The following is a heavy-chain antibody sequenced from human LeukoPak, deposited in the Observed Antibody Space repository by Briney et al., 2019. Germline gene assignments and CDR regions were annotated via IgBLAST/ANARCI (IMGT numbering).Heavy chain of an antibody. V-gene: IGHV3-11*06. CDR1: GFTFSAYY. CDR3: ARDWAPLNENWFDP. J-gene: IGHJ5*02. D-gene: IGHD1-1*01. Sequence: GGSLRLSCVASGFTFSAYYMSWIRQAPGKGLEWVSYISTSSSDINYADSVKGRFTISRDNAKNSLYLQMNSLRAEDTAVYYCARDWAPLNENWFDPWGQGTLVTVSS. CDR2: ISTSSSDI.